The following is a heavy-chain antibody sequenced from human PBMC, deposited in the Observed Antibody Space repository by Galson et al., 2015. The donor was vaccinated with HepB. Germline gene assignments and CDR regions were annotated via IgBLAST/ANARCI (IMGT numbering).Heavy chain of an antibody. CDR1: GSSFPSYW. CDR2: IDPSKSYT. Sequence: QSGAEVTKPGESLRISCKGSGSSFPSYWITWVRQMPGKGLEWMGRIDPSKSYTDYSPSFEGHVTISADKSTSTSSLHWSSLKASDTAMYYCARHNPYSSGWYNEDWVDYWGQGTLVTVSS. D-gene: IGHD6-19*01. V-gene: IGHV5-10-1*01. CDR3: ARHNPYSSGWYNEDWVDY. J-gene: IGHJ4*02.